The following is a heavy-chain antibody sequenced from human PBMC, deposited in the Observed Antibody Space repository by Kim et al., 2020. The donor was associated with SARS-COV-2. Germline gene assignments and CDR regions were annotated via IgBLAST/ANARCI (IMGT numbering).Heavy chain of an antibody. CDR2: ISAYNGNT. V-gene: IGHV1-18*04. Sequence: ASVKVSCKASGYTFTKYGMNWVRQAPGQGLEWMGWISAYNGNTNFAQKFKGRVTMTTDTSTSTAYMELRSLRSDDTAVYYCARGYYDTNGYYEAFWGQGTLVTVSS. CDR3: ARGYYDTNGYYEAF. D-gene: IGHD3-22*01. J-gene: IGHJ4*02. CDR1: GYTFTKYG.